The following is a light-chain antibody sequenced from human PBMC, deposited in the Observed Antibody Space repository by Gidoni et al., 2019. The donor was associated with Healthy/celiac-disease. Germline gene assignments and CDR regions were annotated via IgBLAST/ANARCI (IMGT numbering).Light chain of an antibody. CDR2: GAS. CDR3: QQYGSLGVT. J-gene: IGKJ5*01. V-gene: IGKV3-20*01. Sequence: EIVLTQSPGTLSLSPGERATLSCRASQSVSSSYLAWYQQKPGQAPRLLIYGASSRATGIPDRFSGSGSGTDFTLTISRLEPEDFAVYYCQQYGSLGVTFXQXTRLEIK. CDR1: QSVSSSY.